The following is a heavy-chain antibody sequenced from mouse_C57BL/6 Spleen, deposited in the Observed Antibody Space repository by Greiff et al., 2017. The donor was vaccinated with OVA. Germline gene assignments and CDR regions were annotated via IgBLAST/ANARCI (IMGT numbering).Heavy chain of an antibody. Sequence: QVQLQQPGAELVKPGASVKLSCKASGYTFTSYWMHWVKQRPGQGLEWIGMIHPNSGSTNYNEKFKSKATLTVDKSSSTAYMQLSSLTSEDSAVYYCARPLLRSYYLDYWGQGTTLTVSS. J-gene: IGHJ2*01. CDR1: GYTFTSYW. CDR2: IHPNSGST. CDR3: ARPLLRSYYLDY. D-gene: IGHD1-1*01. V-gene: IGHV1-64*01.